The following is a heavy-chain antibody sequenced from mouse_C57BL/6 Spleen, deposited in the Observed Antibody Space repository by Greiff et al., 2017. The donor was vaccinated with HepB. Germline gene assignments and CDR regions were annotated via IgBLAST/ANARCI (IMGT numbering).Heavy chain of an antibody. Sequence: EVKLMESGPGLVKPSQSLSLTCSVTGYSITSGYYWNWIRQFPGNKLEWMGYISYDGSNNYNQSLKNRISITRDTSKNQFFLKLNSVTTEDTATYYCASRGYAMDYWGQGTSVTVSS. CDR2: ISYDGSN. V-gene: IGHV3-6*01. D-gene: IGHD3-1*01. CDR3: ASRGYAMDY. J-gene: IGHJ4*01. CDR1: GYSITSGYY.